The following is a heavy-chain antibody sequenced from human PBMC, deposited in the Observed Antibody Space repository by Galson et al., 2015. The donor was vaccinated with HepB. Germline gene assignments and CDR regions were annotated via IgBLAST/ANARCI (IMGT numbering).Heavy chain of an antibody. Sequence: SLRLSCAASGFTVSSNYMSWVRQAPGKGLEWVSVIYSGGSTYYADSVKGRFTISRDNSKNTLYLQMNSLRAEDTAVYYCARDLSYYDSSGFYAFDIWGQGTMVTVSS. CDR3: ARDLSYYDSSGFYAFDI. CDR1: GFTVSSNY. D-gene: IGHD3-22*01. CDR2: IYSGGST. J-gene: IGHJ3*02. V-gene: IGHV3-66*02.